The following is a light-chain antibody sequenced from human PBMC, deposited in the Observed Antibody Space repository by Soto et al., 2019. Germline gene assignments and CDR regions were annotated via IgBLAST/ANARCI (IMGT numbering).Light chain of an antibody. CDR2: DAS. Sequence: EIVLTQSPATLSLSPGERATLSCRASQSVRVYLAGYQQKPCQAPRLLISDASTRATGIPARFSGRGSGTNVTLAIRSLESEDCAVYHCQQRSTGPGTLGGGTKVEIK. CDR1: QSVRVY. J-gene: IGKJ4*01. V-gene: IGKV3-11*01. CDR3: QQRSTGPGT.